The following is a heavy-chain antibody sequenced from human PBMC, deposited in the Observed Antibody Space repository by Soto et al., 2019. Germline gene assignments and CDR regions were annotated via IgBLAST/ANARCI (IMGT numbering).Heavy chain of an antibody. D-gene: IGHD7-27*01. V-gene: IGHV1-8*01. Sequence: QVQLVQSGAEVKKPGASVKVSCKAAAYTFTSYDINWVRQATGQDFEWMGWMNPNNGNTASAQKFQGRVTMTRDTSNSTAVMELSSLTSEDTAVYYCARGPRNWGVDYCGQGTLVTVAS. CDR1: AYTFTSYD. J-gene: IGHJ4*02. CDR2: MNPNNGNT. CDR3: ARGPRNWGVDY.